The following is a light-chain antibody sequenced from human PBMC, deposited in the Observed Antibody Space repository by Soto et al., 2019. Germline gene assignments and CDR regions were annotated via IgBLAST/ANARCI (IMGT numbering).Light chain of an antibody. CDR1: NIGNKR. CDR2: YDS. Sequence: SYELTQPPSVSVSPEKTATITCGGNNIGNKRVHWYRQKPGQAPVLLIPYDSDRPTGIPGRRSCSNSENTATLTISRVEDGDEAAYYCQVWYIMTDNYVFGRGTKLTVL. CDR3: QVWYIMTDNYV. V-gene: IGLV3-21*04. J-gene: IGLJ1*01.